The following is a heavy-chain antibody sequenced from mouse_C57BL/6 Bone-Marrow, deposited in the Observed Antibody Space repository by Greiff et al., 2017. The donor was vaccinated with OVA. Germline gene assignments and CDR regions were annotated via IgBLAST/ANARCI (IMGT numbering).Heavy chain of an antibody. V-gene: IGHV3-5*01. CDR3: ARDDYDYAYFDY. D-gene: IGHD1-1*01. CDR2: IYYSGTI. Sequence: EVKLVESGPGLVKPSQPVFLTCTVTGISITTGNYRWSWIRQLPGNKLEWIGYIYYSGTITNNPSLTNLTTITRETPKNPFFLEMNSSTAEDTATYYCARDDYDYAYFDYWGQGTTVTVSS. J-gene: IGHJ2*01. CDR1: GISITTGNYR.